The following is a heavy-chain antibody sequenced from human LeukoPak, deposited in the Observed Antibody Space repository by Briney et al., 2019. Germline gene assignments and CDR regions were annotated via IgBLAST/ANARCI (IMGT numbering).Heavy chain of an antibody. CDR3: ARVLAYCGGDCYSDGDNWFDP. J-gene: IGHJ5*02. Sequence: ASVKVSCKASGYTFTGSYMHWVRQAPGQGLEWMGRINPNSGGTNYAQKFQGRVTVTRDTSISTAYMELSRLRSDDTAVYYCARVLAYCGGDCYSDGDNWFDPWGQGTLVTVSS. D-gene: IGHD2-21*02. CDR1: GYTFTGSY. V-gene: IGHV1-2*06. CDR2: INPNSGGT.